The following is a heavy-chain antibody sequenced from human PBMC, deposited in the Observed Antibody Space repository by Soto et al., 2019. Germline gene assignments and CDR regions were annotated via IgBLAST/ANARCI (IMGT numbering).Heavy chain of an antibody. J-gene: IGHJ4*02. CDR2: INSDGSST. V-gene: IGHV3-74*01. Sequence: PGGSLRLSCAASGFTFSSYWMHWVRQAPGKGLVWVSRINSDGSSTSYADSVKGRFTISRDNAKNTLYLQMNSLRAEDTAVYYCARSTPYCTNGVCSIDYWGQGTLVTVSS. CDR3: ARSTPYCTNGVCSIDY. CDR1: GFTFSSYW. D-gene: IGHD2-8*01.